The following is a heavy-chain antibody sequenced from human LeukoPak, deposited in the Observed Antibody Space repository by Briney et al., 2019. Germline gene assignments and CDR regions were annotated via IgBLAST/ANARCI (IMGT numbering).Heavy chain of an antibody. CDR2: ISAYNGNT. J-gene: IGHJ4*02. CDR1: VYTFTSYG. Sequence: GASVTVSCKASVYTFTSYGISWVRQAPGQGLEWMGWISAYNGNTNYAQKLQGRVTMTTDTSTSTAYMELRSLRSDDTAVYYCARDRFGSGSYYTFDYWGQGTLVTVSS. CDR3: ARDRFGSGSYYTFDY. V-gene: IGHV1-18*01. D-gene: IGHD3-10*01.